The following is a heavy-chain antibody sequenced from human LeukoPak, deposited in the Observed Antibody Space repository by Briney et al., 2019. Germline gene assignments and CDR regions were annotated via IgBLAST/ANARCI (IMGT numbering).Heavy chain of an antibody. Sequence: GGSLRLSCAASGFTFSSYGMHWVRQAPGKGLEWVAVIWYDGSNKYYADSVKGRFTISRDNAKNSLYLQMNSLRAEDTAVYYCARDSGRGYGMDVWGKGTTVTVSS. CDR3: ARDSGRGYGMDV. D-gene: IGHD2-15*01. V-gene: IGHV3-33*01. J-gene: IGHJ6*04. CDR2: IWYDGSNK. CDR1: GFTFSSYG.